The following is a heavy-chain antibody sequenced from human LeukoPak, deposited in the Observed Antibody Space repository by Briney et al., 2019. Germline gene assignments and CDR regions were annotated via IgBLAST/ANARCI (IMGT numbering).Heavy chain of an antibody. CDR1: GFTVRSNY. J-gene: IGHJ4*02. Sequence: GGSLRLSCAASGFTVRSNYMIWVRQAPGKGLEWVSVIYSGGSTYYTDSVKGRFTLYRDNSKNPLYLQMDSLRAEDTAVYYCARASDYVCDYWGQGTLVTVSS. CDR3: ARASDYVCDY. V-gene: IGHV3-53*05. D-gene: IGHD4-17*01. CDR2: IYSGGST.